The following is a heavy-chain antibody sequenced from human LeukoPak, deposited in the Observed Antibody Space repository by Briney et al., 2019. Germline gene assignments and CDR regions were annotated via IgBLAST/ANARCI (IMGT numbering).Heavy chain of an antibody. Sequence: ASVKVSCKASGYTFTSYYMHWVRQAPGQGLEWMGIINPGGGSTSYAQKFQGRVTMTRDTSTSTVYMELSSLRSEDTAVYYCARDRIVATISNLDSSGCDYWGQGTLVTVSS. CDR3: ARDRIVATISNLDSSGCDY. D-gene: IGHD5-12*01. J-gene: IGHJ4*02. CDR1: GYTFTSYY. V-gene: IGHV1-46*01. CDR2: INPGGGST.